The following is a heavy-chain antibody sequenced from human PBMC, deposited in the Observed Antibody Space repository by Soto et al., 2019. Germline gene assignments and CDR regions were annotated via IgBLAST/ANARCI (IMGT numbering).Heavy chain of an antibody. CDR2: ISSSSTI. CDR3: ARDPRWGGYYYGY. J-gene: IGHJ4*02. Sequence: EVQLVESGGGLVQPGGSLRLSCAASGFTFSSYSMNWVRQAPGKGLEWVSYISSSSTIYYADSVKGRFTISRDNAKNSLYLQMNSLRAEDTAVYYCARDPRWGGYYYGYWGQGTLVTVSS. CDR1: GFTFSSYS. V-gene: IGHV3-48*01. D-gene: IGHD3-22*01.